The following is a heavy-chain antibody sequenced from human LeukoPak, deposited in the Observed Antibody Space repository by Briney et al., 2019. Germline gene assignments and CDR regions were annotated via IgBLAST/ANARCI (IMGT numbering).Heavy chain of an antibody. CDR2: ITWNSGSI. D-gene: IGHD3-10*01. J-gene: IGHJ6*02. V-gene: IGHV3-9*01. CDR3: AKDIGLIRGPYYYGMDV. Sequence: SLRLSCAASGFTFDYYAMHWVRQAPGKGLEWVSGITWNSGSIAYADSVKGRFTISRDNAKNSLYLQMNSLGAEDTALYYLAKDIGLIRGPYYYGMDVWGQGTTVTVSS. CDR1: GFTFDYYA.